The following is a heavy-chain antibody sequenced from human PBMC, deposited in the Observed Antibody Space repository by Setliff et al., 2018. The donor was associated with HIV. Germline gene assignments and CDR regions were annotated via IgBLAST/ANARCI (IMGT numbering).Heavy chain of an antibody. CDR2: INHSGSA. V-gene: IGHV4-34*01. CDR1: GGSLSGYY. Sequence: SETLSLTCAVYGGSLSGYYWSWIRQPPGKGLEWIGEINHSGSANYNPSLKSRVIISIDKSKNKFSLKVSSVTAADTAVYYCARILVAAAGTGFDPWGQGILVTVSS. D-gene: IGHD6-13*01. CDR3: ARILVAAAGTGFDP. J-gene: IGHJ5*02.